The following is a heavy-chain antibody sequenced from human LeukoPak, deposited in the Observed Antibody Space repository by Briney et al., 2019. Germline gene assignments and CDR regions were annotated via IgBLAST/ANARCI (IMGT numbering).Heavy chain of an antibody. CDR3: ARDPYSNYFDS. V-gene: IGHV1-2*02. CDR1: GYTFTGYY. J-gene: IGHJ4*02. Sequence: ASVKVSCKSSGYTFTGYYMHWVRQAPGQGREWMGWINPNTGGINYAQKFQGRVTMTRDTSISAAYMELSRLRSDDTAVYYCARDPYSNYFDSWGQGTLVTVSS. D-gene: IGHD5-18*01. CDR2: INPNTGGI.